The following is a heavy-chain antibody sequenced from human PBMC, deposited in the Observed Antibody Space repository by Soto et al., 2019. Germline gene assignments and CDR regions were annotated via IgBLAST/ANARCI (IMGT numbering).Heavy chain of an antibody. CDR1: GFTFSSYA. J-gene: IGHJ5*02. CDR3: ARDRGTAVAGAEGFDT. V-gene: IGHV3-30-3*01. Sequence: LRLSCAASGFTFSSYAMHWVRQAPGKGLEWVAVISYDGSNKYYADSVKGRFTISRDNSKNTLYLQMNSLRAEDTAVYYCARDRGTAVAGAEGFDTWGQGTLVTVSS. CDR2: ISYDGSNK. D-gene: IGHD6-19*01.